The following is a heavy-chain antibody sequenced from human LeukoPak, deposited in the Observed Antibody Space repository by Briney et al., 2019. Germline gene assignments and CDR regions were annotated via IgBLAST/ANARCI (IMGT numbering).Heavy chain of an antibody. CDR1: GFTFSSYG. J-gene: IGHJ4*02. V-gene: IGHV3-48*04. CDR3: ARKYCSSTSCYLGLDY. CDR2: ISSSSSTI. Sequence: SGGSLRLSCAASGFTFSSYGMNWVRQAPGKGLEWVSYISSSSSTIYYADSVKGRFTISRDNAKNSLYLQMNSLRAEDTAVYYCARKYCSSTSCYLGLDYWGQGTLGTVSS. D-gene: IGHD2-2*01.